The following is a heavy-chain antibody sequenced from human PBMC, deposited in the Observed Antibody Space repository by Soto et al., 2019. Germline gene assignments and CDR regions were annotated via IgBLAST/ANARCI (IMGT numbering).Heavy chain of an antibody. D-gene: IGHD6-13*01. Sequence: SETLSLTCAVYGGSFSGYYWSWIRQPPGKGLEWIGEINHSGSTNYNPSLKSRVTISVDTSKNQFSLKLSSVTAADTAVYYCARDGDPYSSSWVFDYWGQGTLVTVSS. CDR1: GGSFSGYY. CDR2: INHSGST. J-gene: IGHJ4*02. V-gene: IGHV4-34*01. CDR3: ARDGDPYSSSWVFDY.